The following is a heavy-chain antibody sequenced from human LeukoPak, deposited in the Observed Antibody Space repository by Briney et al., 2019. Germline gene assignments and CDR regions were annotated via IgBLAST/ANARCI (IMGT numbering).Heavy chain of an antibody. CDR3: VKSTSVVVIVSHPDY. CDR1: GGSISTTN. Sequence: ETLSLTCGVSGGSISTTNWWTWVRQAPGKGLEWVAYISSSGSTKSHADSVKGRFTISRDNSKNTLYLQMNSLRAEDAAIYYCVKSTSVVVIVSHPDYWGQGTLVTVSS. CDR2: ISSSGSTK. J-gene: IGHJ4*02. D-gene: IGHD3-22*01. V-gene: IGHV3-48*01.